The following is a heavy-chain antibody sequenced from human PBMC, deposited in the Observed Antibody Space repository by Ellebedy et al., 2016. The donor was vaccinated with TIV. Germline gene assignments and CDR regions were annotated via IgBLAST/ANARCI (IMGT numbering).Heavy chain of an antibody. J-gene: IGHJ3*01. CDR1: GGSISSGDYY. V-gene: IGHV4-30-4*01. CDR2: IYYSGST. D-gene: IGHD2-15*01. Sequence: SETLSLTXTVSGGSISSGDYYWSWIRQPPGKGLEWIGYIYYSGSTYYNPSLKSRVTISVDTSKNQFSLKLSSVTAADTAVYYCAREPCSGGSCYSDTPWGQGTMVTVSS. CDR3: AREPCSGGSCYSDTP.